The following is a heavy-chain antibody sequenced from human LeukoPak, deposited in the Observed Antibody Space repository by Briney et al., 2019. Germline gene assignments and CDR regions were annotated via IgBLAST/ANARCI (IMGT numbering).Heavy chain of an antibody. J-gene: IGHJ5*02. D-gene: IGHD6-6*01. Sequence: ASGKLSCNAAGYTFTSYDINWGRQATGQGLEWMGGMNPNSGNTDDAQKFQGRVTITRNTKISTAYIELSRLTYDDTAVYYCARGIFVYSSCRNWFDPWGQGTLVTVSS. CDR1: GYTFTSYD. V-gene: IGHV1-8*01. CDR2: MNPNSGNT. CDR3: ARGIFVYSSCRNWFDP.